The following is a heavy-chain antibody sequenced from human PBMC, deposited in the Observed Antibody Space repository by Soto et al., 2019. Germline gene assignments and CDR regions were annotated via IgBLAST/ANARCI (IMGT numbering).Heavy chain of an antibody. CDR3: AKDSWTVPAAYGMDV. J-gene: IGHJ6*02. D-gene: IGHD2-2*01. Sequence: EVKLLESGGGSVQPGGSLRLSCAVSGFTFSSYAMSWVRQAPGKGLEWVSGISGSGGTTYYADSVKGRFTVSRDNSKNTLYLQMNSLRAGDTAVYYFAKDSWTVPAAYGMDVWGQGTTVTVSS. V-gene: IGHV3-23*01. CDR2: ISGSGGTT. CDR1: GFTFSSYA.